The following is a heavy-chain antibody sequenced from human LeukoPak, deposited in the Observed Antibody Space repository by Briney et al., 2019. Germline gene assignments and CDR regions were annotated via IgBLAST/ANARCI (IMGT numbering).Heavy chain of an antibody. Sequence: PGGSLRLSCAASGFTFSSYAMHWVRQAPGKRLEWVAVILYDGSNKHYADSVKGRFTISRDNSKNTLYLQMNSLRAEDTAVYYCARVGAFRDAFDCWGQGTLVTVSS. CDR3: ARVGAFRDAFDC. D-gene: IGHD5-24*01. V-gene: IGHV3-30-3*01. J-gene: IGHJ4*02. CDR1: GFTFSSYA. CDR2: ILYDGSNK.